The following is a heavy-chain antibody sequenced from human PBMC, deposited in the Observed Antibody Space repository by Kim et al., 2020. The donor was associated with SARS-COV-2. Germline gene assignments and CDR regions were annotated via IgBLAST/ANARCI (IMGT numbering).Heavy chain of an antibody. D-gene: IGHD3-3*01. CDR2: INHSGST. CDR3: ARRDYDFWSGSLWYMDV. Sequence: SETLSLTCAVYGGSFSGYYWSWIRQPPGKGLEWIGEINHSGSTNYNPSLKSRVTISVDTSKNQFSLKLSSVTAADTAVYYCARRDYDFWSGSLWYMDVWG. CDR1: GGSFSGYY. J-gene: IGHJ6*03. V-gene: IGHV4-34*01.